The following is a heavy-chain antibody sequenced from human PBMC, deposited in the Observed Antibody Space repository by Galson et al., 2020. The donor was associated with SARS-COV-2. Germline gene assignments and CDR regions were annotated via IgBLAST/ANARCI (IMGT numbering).Heavy chain of an antibody. D-gene: IGHD1-1*01. Sequence: SGPTLVKPTQTLTLTCTFSGFSLTTSGMCVNWIRQPPGKALEWLARIDWDDDKHYNPSLKTRLSISKDTSNNQVVLTMTNMDPVDAATYLCTRVQDGMANSKKFDDWGQGKLVTVSS. CDR3: TRVQDGMANSKKFDD. V-gene: IGHV2-70*11. CDR1: GFSLTTSGMC. J-gene: IGHJ4*02. CDR2: IDWDDDK.